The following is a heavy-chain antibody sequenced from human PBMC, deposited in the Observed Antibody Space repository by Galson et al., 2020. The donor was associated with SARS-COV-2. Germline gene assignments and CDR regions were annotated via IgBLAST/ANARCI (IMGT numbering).Heavy chain of an antibody. CDR1: GFTFDTYA. J-gene: IGHJ6*02. Sequence: TGGSLRLSCAASGFTFDTYAMHWVRQAPGKGLEWMALISYDGNIKYYGDSVQGRFTISRDNSKNTLFLQMTSLRPEDTGLYYCANGDQLLSRSHSYYGMHVWGQGTTVTVSS. CDR3: ANGDQLLSRSHSYYGMHV. D-gene: IGHD2-2*01. V-gene: IGHV3-30*18. CDR2: ISYDGNIK.